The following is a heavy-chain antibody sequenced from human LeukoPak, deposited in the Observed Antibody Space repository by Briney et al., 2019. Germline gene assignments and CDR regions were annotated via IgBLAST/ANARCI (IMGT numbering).Heavy chain of an antibody. J-gene: IGHJ6*02. CDR3: AREGVTLVRGVVLHYYGMDV. CDR1: GDSVSSNSAT. Sequence: QTLSLTCGISGDSVSSNSATWNWLRQSPSRGLEWLGRTYYKSKWYDDYGVSVKSRVTITPDTSRNQVSLQLRSVTPEDTAVYFCAREGVTLVRGVVLHYYGMDVWGQGTTVSVTS. V-gene: IGHV6-1*01. D-gene: IGHD3-10*01. CDR2: TYYKSKWYD.